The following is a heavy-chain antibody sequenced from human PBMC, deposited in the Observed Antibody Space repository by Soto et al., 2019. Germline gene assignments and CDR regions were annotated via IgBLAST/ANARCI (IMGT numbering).Heavy chain of an antibody. CDR2: ISSSSSTI. J-gene: IGHJ4*02. D-gene: IGHD3-10*01. Sequence: GGSLRLSCAASGFTFSSYSMNWVRQAPGKGLEWVSYISSSSSTIYYADSVKGRFTISRDNAKNSLYLQMNSLRAEDTAVYYCARNSAAHILDYYGSGSYPGEYYFDYWGQGTLVTVSS. CDR3: ARNSAAHILDYYGSGSYPGEYYFDY. CDR1: GFTFSSYS. V-gene: IGHV3-48*01.